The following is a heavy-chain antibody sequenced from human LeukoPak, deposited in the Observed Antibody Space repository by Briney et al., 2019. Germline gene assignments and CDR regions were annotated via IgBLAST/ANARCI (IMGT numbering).Heavy chain of an antibody. Sequence: SETLSLTCTVSGGSISSYYWSWIRQPPGKGLEWIGYIYYSGSTNYNPSLKSRVTISVDTSKNQFSLRLSSVTAADTAVYYCARNYYYYGMDVWGQGTTVTVSS. CDR3: ARNYYYYGMDV. CDR1: GGSISSYY. CDR2: IYYSGST. V-gene: IGHV4-59*01. J-gene: IGHJ6*02.